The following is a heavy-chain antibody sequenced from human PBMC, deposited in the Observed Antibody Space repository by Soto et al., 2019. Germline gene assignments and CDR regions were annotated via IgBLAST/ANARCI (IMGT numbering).Heavy chain of an antibody. CDR1: GGTFSSYA. CDR2: IIPIFGTA. CDR3: AREGSTYSSTFDY. Sequence: ASVKVSCKASGGTFSSYAISWVRQAPGQGLEWMGGIIPIFGTANYAQKFQGRVTITADESTSTAYMELSSLRSEDTAIYYCAREGSTYSSTFDYWGQGTLVTVSS. J-gene: IGHJ4*02. V-gene: IGHV1-69*13. D-gene: IGHD4-4*01.